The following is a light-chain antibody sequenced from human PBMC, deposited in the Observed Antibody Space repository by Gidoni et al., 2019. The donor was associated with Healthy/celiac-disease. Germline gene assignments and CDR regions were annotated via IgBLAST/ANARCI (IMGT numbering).Light chain of an antibody. CDR1: QSLLHSNGYNY. V-gene: IGKV2-28*01. CDR2: LGS. J-gene: IGKJ3*01. CDR3: MQALQTPIFT. Sequence: VTPGEPASISCRSSQSLLHSNGYNYLDWYLQKPGQSPQLLIYLGSNRASGVPDRFSGSGSGTDFTLKISRVEAEDVGVYYCMQALQTPIFTFGPXTKVDIK.